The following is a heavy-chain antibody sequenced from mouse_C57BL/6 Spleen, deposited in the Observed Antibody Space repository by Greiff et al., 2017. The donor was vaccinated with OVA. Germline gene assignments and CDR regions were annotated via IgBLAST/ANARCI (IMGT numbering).Heavy chain of an antibody. Sequence: QVQLQQSGPGLVQPSQSLSITCTVSGFSLTSYGVHWVRQSPGKGLEWLGVIWRGGSTDYNAAFMSRLSITKDNSKSQVFFKMNSLQADDTAIYYWAKNGFYYGSSYDAMDYWGQGTSVTVSS. CDR1: GFSLTSYG. D-gene: IGHD1-1*01. V-gene: IGHV2-5*01. CDR3: AKNGFYYGSSYDAMDY. CDR2: IWRGGST. J-gene: IGHJ4*01.